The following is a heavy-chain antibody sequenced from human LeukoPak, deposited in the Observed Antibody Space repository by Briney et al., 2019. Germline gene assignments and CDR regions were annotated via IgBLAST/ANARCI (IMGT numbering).Heavy chain of an antibody. J-gene: IGHJ4*02. V-gene: IGHV3-23*01. Sequence: GGSLRLSCAASRFTFSSYSMNWVRQAPGKGLEWVSAISGSGGSTYYADSVKGRFTISRDNSKNTLYLQMNSLRAEDTAVYYCAKDHGSFYFGELLLYYFDYWGQGTLVTVSS. CDR1: RFTFSSYS. CDR3: AKDHGSFYFGELLLYYFDY. D-gene: IGHD3-10*01. CDR2: ISGSGGST.